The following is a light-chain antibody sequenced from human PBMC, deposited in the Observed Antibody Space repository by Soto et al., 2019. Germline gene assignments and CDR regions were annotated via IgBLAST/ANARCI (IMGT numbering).Light chain of an antibody. CDR3: QSYDSSLSCYV. CDR1: SSNIGAGYD. CDR2: GNS. V-gene: IGLV1-40*01. J-gene: IGLJ1*01. Sequence: QSVLTQPPSVSGAPGQRVTISCTGRSSNIGAGYDVHWYQQLPGTAPKLLIYGNSNRPSGVPDRFSGSKPGTSASLAITGLHAEDEADYYCQSYDSSLSCYVFRTRTKVPVL.